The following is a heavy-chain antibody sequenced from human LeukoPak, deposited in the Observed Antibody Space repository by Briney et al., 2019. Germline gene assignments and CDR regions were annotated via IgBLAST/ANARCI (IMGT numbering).Heavy chain of an antibody. D-gene: IGHD6-13*01. Sequence: GASVKVSCKASGYTFTSYYMHWVRQAPGQGLEWMGIINPSGGSTSYAQKFQGRVTMTRDTSMSTVYMELSSLRSEDTAVYYCARASGGIAAAGHADYWGQGTLVTVSS. CDR1: GYTFTSYY. CDR3: ARASGGIAAAGHADY. CDR2: INPSGGST. V-gene: IGHV1-46*01. J-gene: IGHJ4*02.